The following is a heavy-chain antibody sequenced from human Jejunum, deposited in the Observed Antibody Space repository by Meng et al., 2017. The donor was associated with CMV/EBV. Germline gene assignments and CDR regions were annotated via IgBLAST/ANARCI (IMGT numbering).Heavy chain of an antibody. D-gene: IGHD6-19*01. V-gene: IGHV1-69*06. CDR2: IIPLFGKA. CDR3: ARAPGRSYYYYYYGMDV. CDR1: ALSSDA. J-gene: IGHJ6*02. Sequence: ALSSDAITWVRQAPGQGLEWVGGIIPLFGKANYAQKFQGRVTLTADKSTSTAYMELSRLRSEDTAAYYCARAPGRSYYYYYYGMDVWGQGTTVTVSS.